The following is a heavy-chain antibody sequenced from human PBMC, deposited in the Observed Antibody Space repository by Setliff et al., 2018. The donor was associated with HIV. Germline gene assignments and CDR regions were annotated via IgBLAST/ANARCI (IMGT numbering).Heavy chain of an antibody. D-gene: IGHD2-2*01. CDR3: ARSRDIVVVPAAPRGAFDI. CDR1: GGTFSSYA. V-gene: IGHV1-69*13. CDR2: IIPIFGTA. J-gene: IGHJ3*02. Sequence: VASVKVSCKASGGTFSSYAISWVRQAPGQGLEWMGGIIPIFGTANYAQKFQGRVTITADESTSTAYMELSSLRSEDTAVYYCARSRDIVVVPAAPRGAFDIWGQGTMVTVSS.